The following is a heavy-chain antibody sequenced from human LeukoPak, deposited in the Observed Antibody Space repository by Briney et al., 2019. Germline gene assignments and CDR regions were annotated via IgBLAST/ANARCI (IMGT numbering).Heavy chain of an antibody. CDR3: ARVNAPVATFDY. D-gene: IGHD1-1*01. J-gene: IGHJ4*02. V-gene: IGHV4-38-2*02. CDR1: GYSISSTYY. Sequence: PSETLSLTCTVPGYSISSTYYGAWIRQPPGKGLEWIATISHSGNTYYTPSLESRLTISLDTSKKHFSLRLSSVTAADTAVYYCARVNAPVATFDYWGLGTLVAVSS. CDR2: ISHSGNT.